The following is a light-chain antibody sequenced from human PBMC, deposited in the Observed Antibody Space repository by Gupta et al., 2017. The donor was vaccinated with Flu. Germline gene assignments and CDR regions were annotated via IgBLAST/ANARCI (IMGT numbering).Light chain of an antibody. CDR2: QNS. CDR1: EFGDKY. Sequence: SYELTQPFAVSVSAGQTASITCSGDEFGDKYVCWYQPKPAHSLVLVLYQNSQRASGSPDRCSASNSGTTATLTIRATQAIDDDYYYYQAWGSNIVVFGGGTKLTVL. CDR3: QAWGSNIVV. J-gene: IGLJ2*01. V-gene: IGLV3-1*01.